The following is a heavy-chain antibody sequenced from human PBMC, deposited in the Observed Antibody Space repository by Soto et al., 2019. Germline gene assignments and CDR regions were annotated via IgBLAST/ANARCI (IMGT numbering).Heavy chain of an antibody. CDR1: GFTVSSNY. V-gene: IGHV3-66*01. CDR3: ARGTVVPGLSRDYFAY. CDR2: IYSGGST. D-gene: IGHD2-15*01. Sequence: EVQLVESGGGLVQPGGSLRLSCAASGFTVSSNYMSWVRQAPGKGLEWASVIYSGGSTYYADSVKGRFTISRDNSKTTLYLQMNSLRAEDTAVYYCARGTVVPGLSRDYFAYWGQGTLVTVSS. J-gene: IGHJ4*02.